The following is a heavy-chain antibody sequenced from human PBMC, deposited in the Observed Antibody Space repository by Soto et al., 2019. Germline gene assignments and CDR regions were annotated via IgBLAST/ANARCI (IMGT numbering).Heavy chain of an antibody. CDR3: VKDAPQPFSD. CDR1: GFVFSDYA. J-gene: IGHJ4*02. Sequence: EVHLLESAGGLVQPGGSLRISCAASGFVFSDYAMSWVRQAPGKGLEWLSAISGDAHHTYYAASVKGRFTISRDNSKNTLYLQMDSLRVEDTARYYCVKDAPQPFSDWGRGTLVTVSS. D-gene: IGHD3-3*02. CDR2: ISGDAHHT. V-gene: IGHV3-23*01.